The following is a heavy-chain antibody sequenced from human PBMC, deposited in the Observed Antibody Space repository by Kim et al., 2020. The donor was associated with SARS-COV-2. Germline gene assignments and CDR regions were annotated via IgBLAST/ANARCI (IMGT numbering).Heavy chain of an antibody. Sequence: RVTISVDTSKNQFSLKLSSVTAADTAVYYCARDRGVVVPAATYYYYGMDVWGQGTTVTVSS. D-gene: IGHD2-2*01. J-gene: IGHJ6*02. CDR3: ARDRGVVVPAATYYYYGMDV. V-gene: IGHV4-59*01.